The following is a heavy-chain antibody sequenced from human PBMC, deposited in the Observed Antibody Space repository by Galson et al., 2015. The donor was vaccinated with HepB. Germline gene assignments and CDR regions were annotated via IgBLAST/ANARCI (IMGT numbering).Heavy chain of an antibody. CDR1: GFTFSSYA. V-gene: IGHV3-23*01. D-gene: IGHD2-15*01. CDR2: ISGSGGST. J-gene: IGHJ6*02. CDR3: AKVGVGSYYYGMDV. Sequence: SLRLSCAASGFTFSSYAMSWVRQAPGKELEWVSAISGSGGSTYYADSVKGRFTISRDNSKNTLYLQMNSLRAEDTAVYYCAKVGVGSYYYGMDVWGQGTTVTVSS.